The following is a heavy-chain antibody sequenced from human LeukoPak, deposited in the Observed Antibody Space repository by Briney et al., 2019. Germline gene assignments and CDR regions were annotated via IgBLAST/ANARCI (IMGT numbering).Heavy chain of an antibody. CDR1: RYSFTSYW. CDR3: ARQTSGWSTAFDY. J-gene: IGHJ4*02. D-gene: IGHD6-19*01. CDR2: IYPGDSDT. Sequence: GESLKISCKGCRYSFTSYWIGWVRQMPGKGLEWMGIIYPGDSDTRYSPSFQGQVTISADKSISTAYLQWSSLKASDTAMYYCARQTSGWSTAFDYWGQGTLVTVSS. V-gene: IGHV5-51*01.